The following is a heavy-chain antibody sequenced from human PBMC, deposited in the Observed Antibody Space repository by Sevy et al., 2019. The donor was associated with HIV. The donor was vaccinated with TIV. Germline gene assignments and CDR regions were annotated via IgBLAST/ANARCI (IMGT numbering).Heavy chain of an antibody. CDR2: ISAYNGNT. D-gene: IGHD3-10*01. Sequence: ASVKVSCKASGYTFTSYGISWVRQAPGQGLEWMGWISAYNGNTNYAQKLQGRVTMTTDTSTSTAYMELRSLRSDDTAVYYCARDSHYYGSGTPPPFDYWGQRTLVTVSS. CDR1: GYTFTSYG. J-gene: IGHJ4*02. V-gene: IGHV1-18*04. CDR3: ARDSHYYGSGTPPPFDY.